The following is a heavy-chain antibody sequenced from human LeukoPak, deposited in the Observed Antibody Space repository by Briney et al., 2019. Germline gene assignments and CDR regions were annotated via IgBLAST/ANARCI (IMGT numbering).Heavy chain of an antibody. Sequence: GGSLRLSCAASGFTFSGSAMHGVRQASGKGLEWVGRIRSKANSYATAYAASVKGRFTISRDDSKNTAYLQMNSLKTEDTAVYYCTRQSGYYGGDFDYWGQGTLVTVSS. J-gene: IGHJ4*02. V-gene: IGHV3-73*01. CDR2: IRSKANSYAT. CDR1: GFTFSGSA. D-gene: IGHD3-3*01. CDR3: TRQSGYYGGDFDY.